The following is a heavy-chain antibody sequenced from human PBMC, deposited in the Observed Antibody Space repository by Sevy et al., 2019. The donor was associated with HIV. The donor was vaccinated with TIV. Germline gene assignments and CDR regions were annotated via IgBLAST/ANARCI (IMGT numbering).Heavy chain of an antibody. D-gene: IGHD5-18*01. CDR2: IYYRGST. V-gene: IGHV4-59*08. Sequence: SETLSLTCTVSGASITTYYWSWIRQPPGRRLEWIGYIYYRGSTNYNPSLKSRVTMSLDTSKNQFSLRLTSVTAADTAVYYCARQGGYSYGTPFDYWGPGTPVTVSS. CDR3: ARQGGYSYGTPFDY. CDR1: GASITTYY. J-gene: IGHJ4*02.